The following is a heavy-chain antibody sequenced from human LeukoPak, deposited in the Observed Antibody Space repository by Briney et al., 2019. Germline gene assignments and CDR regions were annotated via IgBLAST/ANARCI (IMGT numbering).Heavy chain of an antibody. D-gene: IGHD2-2*01. CDR1: GYTFTGYY. J-gene: IGHJ6*03. V-gene: IGHV1-2*02. CDR3: ARVPYCSSTSCYGVYYYYYMDV. CDR2: INPNSGGT. Sequence: ASVKVSCKAYGYTFTGYYMHWVRQAPGQGLEWMGWINPNSGGTNYAQKFQGRVTMTRDTSISTAYMELSRLRSDDTAVYYCARVPYCSSTSCYGVYYYYYMDVWGKGTTVTVSS.